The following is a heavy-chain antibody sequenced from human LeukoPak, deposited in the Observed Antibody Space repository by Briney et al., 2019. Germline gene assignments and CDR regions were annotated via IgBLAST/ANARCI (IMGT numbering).Heavy chain of an antibody. CDR1: GYTFTNYA. CDR2: INAGNGDT. CDR3: ARVMDGSYFVDY. J-gene: IGHJ4*02. Sequence: ASVKVSCKTSGYTFTNYAMHWVRQAPGQRLEWLGWINAGNGDTKYSQKFQGRVTITRDTSASTAYMELSSLRSEGTAVYYCARVMDGSYFVDYWGQGTLVTVSS. D-gene: IGHD1-26*01. V-gene: IGHV1-3*01.